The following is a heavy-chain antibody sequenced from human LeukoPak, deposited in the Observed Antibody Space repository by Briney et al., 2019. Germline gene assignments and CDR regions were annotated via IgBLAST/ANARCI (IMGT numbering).Heavy chain of an antibody. CDR3: ASWIRVRGYFDY. J-gene: IGHJ4*02. CDR2: IYYSGST. Sequence: SETLSLTCTVSGGSISSSTYYWGWIRQPPGKGLEWIGSIYYSGSTYYNPSLKSRVTISVKTSKNQFSLKLSSVTAADTAVYYCASWIRVRGYFDYWGQGTLVTVSS. D-gene: IGHD3-10*01. V-gene: IGHV4-39*07. CDR1: GGSISSSTYY.